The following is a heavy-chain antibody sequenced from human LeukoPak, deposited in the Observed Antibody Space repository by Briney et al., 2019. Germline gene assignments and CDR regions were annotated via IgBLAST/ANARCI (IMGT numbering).Heavy chain of an antibody. V-gene: IGHV3-48*02. CDR2: ISSSSSTI. J-gene: IGHJ4*02. Sequence: GSPRVSCAASGFTFSSYSMNWVRQAPGKGLEWVSYISSSSSTIYYADSAKGRFTISRDNAKNSLYLQMNSLRDEDTAVYYCARGTIVVEGYFDYWGPGNLGSVSS. D-gene: IGHD3-22*01. CDR3: ARGTIVVEGYFDY. CDR1: GFTFSSYS.